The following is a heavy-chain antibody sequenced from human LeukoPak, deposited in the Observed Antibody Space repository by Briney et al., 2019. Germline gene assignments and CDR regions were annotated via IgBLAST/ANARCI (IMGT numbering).Heavy chain of an antibody. CDR1: GGSCSGYY. CDR2: INRSGST. CDR3: ARGANEAERMTGNYDDAFDI. Sequence: SETLSLSNAVDGGSCSGYYWGWICQAPENWLEWRGEINRSGSTNDNPCLKSRATISVDTSKNQFSLKLSSVTAADTAVYHCARGANEAERMTGNYDDAFDIWGQGTMVTVSS. J-gene: IGHJ3*02. D-gene: IGHD3-9*01. V-gene: IGHV4-34*04.